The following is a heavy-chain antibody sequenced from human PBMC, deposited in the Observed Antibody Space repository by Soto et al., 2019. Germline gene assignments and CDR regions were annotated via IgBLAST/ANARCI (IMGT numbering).Heavy chain of an antibody. CDR1: GFSVNKDF. CDR3: VSRLSGYPY. D-gene: IGHD3-9*01. CDR2: MYSTGGT. Sequence: EVQVVESGGGLVQPGGSLRLSCAASGFSVNKDFMSWVRQAPGKGLEWVSTMYSTGGTDYADSVRGRFTISKDNSKNTLDLQMNSLRAEDTAVYYCVSRLSGYPYWVQGTLVTVSS. J-gene: IGHJ4*02. V-gene: IGHV3-66*01.